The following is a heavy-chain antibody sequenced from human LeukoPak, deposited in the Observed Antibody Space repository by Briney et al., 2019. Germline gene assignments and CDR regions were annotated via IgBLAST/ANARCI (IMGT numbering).Heavy chain of an antibody. Sequence: ASVKVSCKASGYTFTDYYMHGVRQAPGQGLEWMGWINCNSGDRKYAQKFQGRVTVTRDTSISTVYMELSRLTSDDTAVYYCARDPAAAAVPSDYWGQGTLVTVSS. CDR1: GYTFTDYY. V-gene: IGHV1-2*02. CDR2: INCNSGDR. J-gene: IGHJ4*02. D-gene: IGHD6-13*01. CDR3: ARDPAAAAVPSDY.